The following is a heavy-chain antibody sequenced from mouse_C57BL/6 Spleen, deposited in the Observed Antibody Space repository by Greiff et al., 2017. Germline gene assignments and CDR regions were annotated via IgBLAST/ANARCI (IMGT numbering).Heavy chain of an antibody. CDR1: GYTFTDYY. J-gene: IGHJ2*01. CDR3: ARTGTRDYFDY. D-gene: IGHD4-1*01. Sequence: VKLMESGAELVRPGASVKLSCKASGYTFTDYYINWVKQRPGQGLEWIARIYPGSGNTYYNEKFKGKATLTAEKSSSTAYMQLSSLTSEDSAVYFCARTGTRDYFDYWGQGTTLTVSS. V-gene: IGHV1-76*01. CDR2: IYPGSGNT.